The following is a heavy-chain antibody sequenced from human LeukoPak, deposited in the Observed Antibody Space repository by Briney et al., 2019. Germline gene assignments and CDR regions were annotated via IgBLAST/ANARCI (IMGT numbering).Heavy chain of an antibody. V-gene: IGHV3-21*04. CDR2: ISSSSSYI. J-gene: IGHJ5*02. Sequence: GGSLRLSCLASGFTVSSTYMSWVRQAPGKGLEWVSSISSSSSYIYYADSVKGRFTISRDNAKNSLYLQMNSLRAEDTAVYYCARDNSVRDEAWWFNPWGQGTLVTVSS. D-gene: IGHD5-24*01. CDR1: GFTVSSTY. CDR3: ARDNSVRDEAWWFNP.